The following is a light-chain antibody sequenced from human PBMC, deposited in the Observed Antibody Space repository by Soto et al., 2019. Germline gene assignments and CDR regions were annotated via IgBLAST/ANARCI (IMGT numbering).Light chain of an antibody. V-gene: IGKV1D-13*01. Sequence: IQFTQSPSSLPVSPGDRATITCRASQGISSALAWYQQKPGKAPKLLIYDASSLESGVPSRFSGSGSGTDFTLTISSLQPEDFATYYCQQFHNYPPITFGQGTRLEIK. CDR3: QQFHNYPPIT. J-gene: IGKJ5*01. CDR1: QGISSA. CDR2: DAS.